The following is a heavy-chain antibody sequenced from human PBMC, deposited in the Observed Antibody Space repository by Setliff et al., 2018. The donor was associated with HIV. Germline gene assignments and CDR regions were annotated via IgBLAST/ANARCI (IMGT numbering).Heavy chain of an antibody. Sequence: SETLSLTCAVSGGSISSTNWWSWVRQPPGKGLEWIGEIYHSGNTYYNPSLKSRVTISVDTSRTHFSLKVSSVTAADTAVYYCAHRDRGTLDAFDLWVRGTMVTVSS. J-gene: IGHJ3*01. V-gene: IGHV4-4*02. CDR2: IYHSGNT. CDR1: GGSISSTNW. CDR3: AHRDRGTLDAFDL. D-gene: IGHD3-16*02.